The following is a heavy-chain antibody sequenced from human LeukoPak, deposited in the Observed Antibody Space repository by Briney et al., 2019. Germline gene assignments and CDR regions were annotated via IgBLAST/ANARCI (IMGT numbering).Heavy chain of an antibody. CDR3: ARVDTYYYDSSGYYY. J-gene: IGHJ4*02. Sequence: SETLSLTCAVSGGSISSSHHYWGWIRQPPGKGLEWIGSIYSSGSTYYNSSLRTRVTISVDKSKNQFSLKLTSVTAADTAVYYCARVDTYYYDSSGYYYWGQGTLVTVSS. CDR2: IYSSGST. CDR1: GGSISSSHHY. V-gene: IGHV4-39*01. D-gene: IGHD3-22*01.